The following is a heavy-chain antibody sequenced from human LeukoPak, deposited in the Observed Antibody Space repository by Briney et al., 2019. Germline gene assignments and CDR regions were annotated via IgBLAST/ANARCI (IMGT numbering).Heavy chain of an antibody. CDR3: AKGLDRITIFGVVSDY. J-gene: IGHJ4*02. Sequence: PGGSLRLSCAASGFTFSGYAMGWVRQAPGVGLEWVSAISGSGGSTYYADSVKGRFTISRDNSKNTLYLQMNSLRAEDTAVYYCAKGLDRITIFGVVSDYWGQGTLVTVSS. CDR1: GFTFSGYA. V-gene: IGHV3-23*01. D-gene: IGHD3-3*01. CDR2: ISGSGGST.